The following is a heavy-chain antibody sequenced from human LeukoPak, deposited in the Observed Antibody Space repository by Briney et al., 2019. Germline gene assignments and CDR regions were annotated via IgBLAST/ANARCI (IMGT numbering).Heavy chain of an antibody. V-gene: IGHV1-2*04. CDR3: AREGSSGYYYFDY. CDR2: INPNSGGT. CDR1: GYTFTGYY. Sequence: ASVKVSCKASGYTFTGYYMHLVRQAPGQGLEWMGWINPNSGGTNYAQKFQGWVTMTRDTSISTAYMELSRLRSDDTAVYYCAREGSSGYYYFDYWGQGTLVTVSS. J-gene: IGHJ4*02. D-gene: IGHD3-22*01.